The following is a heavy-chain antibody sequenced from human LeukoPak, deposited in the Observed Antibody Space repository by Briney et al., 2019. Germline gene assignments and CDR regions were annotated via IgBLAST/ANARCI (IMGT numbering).Heavy chain of an antibody. Sequence: GGSLGLSCAASGFNFDDYAMDWVRQAPGRGLEWVSLISGDGGITYYADFVKGRFTISRDNSKNSLYLQMNSLRTEDTALYYCAKPQHYGRGDFDYWGQGTLVTVSS. J-gene: IGHJ4*02. CDR2: ISGDGGIT. CDR3: AKPQHYGRGDFDY. CDR1: GFNFDDYA. V-gene: IGHV3-43*02. D-gene: IGHD3-10*01.